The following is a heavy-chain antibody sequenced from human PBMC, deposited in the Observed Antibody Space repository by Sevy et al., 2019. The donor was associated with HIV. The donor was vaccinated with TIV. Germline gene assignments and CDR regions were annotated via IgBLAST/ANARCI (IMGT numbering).Heavy chain of an antibody. Sequence: ASVKVSCKASGFTFPSYGISWVRQAPGQGLEWMGWISAYNGNTNYAQKLQGRVTMTTDTSTSTAYMELRSLRSDDTAVYYCAAYSGYGGIGYWGQGTLVTVSS. D-gene: IGHD5-12*01. V-gene: IGHV1-18*01. CDR2: ISAYNGNT. J-gene: IGHJ4*02. CDR3: AAYSGYGGIGY. CDR1: GFTFPSYG.